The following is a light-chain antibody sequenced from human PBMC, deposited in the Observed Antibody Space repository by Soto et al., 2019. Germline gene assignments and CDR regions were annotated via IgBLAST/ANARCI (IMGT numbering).Light chain of an antibody. CDR3: QQYNNWPMWT. CDR1: QTITRN. CDR2: GAS. V-gene: IGKV3-15*01. Sequence: EIVMTQSPATLSLSPGERATLSCRASQTITRNLAWYQQNPGQAPRLLIYGASTRATGVPARFSGTGSGIEFTLTISSLQSEDFAVYYCQQYNNWPMWTFGQGTKVEI. J-gene: IGKJ1*01.